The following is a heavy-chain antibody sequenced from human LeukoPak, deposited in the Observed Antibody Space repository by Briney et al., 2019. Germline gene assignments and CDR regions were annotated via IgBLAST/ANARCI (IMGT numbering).Heavy chain of an antibody. CDR1: GFTVSSSY. Sequence: PGGSLRLSCAASGFTVSSSYKNWVRQAPGKGLEWVSIINSGGNTYYADSVKGRFTISRDNSKNTLYLQMNNLRAEDTAIYYCARHNRGCNDFFDCWGEGTLVTVSS. J-gene: IGHJ4*02. CDR2: INSGGNT. CDR3: ARHNRGCNDFFDC. D-gene: IGHD3-3*01. V-gene: IGHV3-53*01.